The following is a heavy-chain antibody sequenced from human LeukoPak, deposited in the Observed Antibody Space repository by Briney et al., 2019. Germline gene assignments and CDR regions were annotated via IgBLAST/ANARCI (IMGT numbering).Heavy chain of an antibody. CDR2: INHSGST. CDR1: GGSFSGYY. Sequence: SSETLSLTCAVYGGSFSGYYWSWIRQPPGKGLEWIGEINHSGSTNYNPSLKSRVTISVDTSKNQFSLKLSSVTAADTAVYYCARRGFTMVRGVIRYYYYMDVWGKGTTVTISS. J-gene: IGHJ6*03. D-gene: IGHD3-10*01. V-gene: IGHV4-34*01. CDR3: ARRGFTMVRGVIRYYYYMDV.